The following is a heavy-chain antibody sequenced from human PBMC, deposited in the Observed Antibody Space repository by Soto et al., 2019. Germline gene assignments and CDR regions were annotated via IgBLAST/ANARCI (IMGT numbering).Heavy chain of an antibody. D-gene: IGHD2-15*01. V-gene: IGHV3-7*01. CDR3: ARDRGSNTPDY. CDR2: MNQDGSKI. CDR1: GFTFSNYW. J-gene: IGHJ4*02. Sequence: PGGSLRLSCAVSGFTFSNYWMTWVRQAPGKGLEWVADMNQDGSKIYYVDSLRGRFTISRDNAKNSLYLQMNSLRVDDTAVYYCARDRGSNTPDYWGQGTLVTVSS.